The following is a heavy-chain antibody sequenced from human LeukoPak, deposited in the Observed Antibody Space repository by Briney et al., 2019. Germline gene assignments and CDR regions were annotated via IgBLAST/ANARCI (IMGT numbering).Heavy chain of an antibody. CDR2: IYSAGNT. V-gene: IGHV3-66*01. D-gene: IGHD4-23*01. CDR3: ARARGTGGYYFDY. CDR1: GFTVSSNY. Sequence: PGGSLRLSCAASGFTVSSNYMSWVRQAPGKGLERVSVIYSAGNTFYADSVKGRFTISRDNSKNTLYLQMNSPRAEDTAVYYCARARGTGGYYFDYWGQGTLVTVSS. J-gene: IGHJ4*02.